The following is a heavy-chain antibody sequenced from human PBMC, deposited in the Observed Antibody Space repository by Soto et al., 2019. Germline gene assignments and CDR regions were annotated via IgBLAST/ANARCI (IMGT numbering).Heavy chain of an antibody. J-gene: IGHJ3*02. CDR1: GFTFSSYG. Sequence: GGSLRLSCAASGFTFSSYGMHWVRQVPGKGLEWVAVIWYDGSNKYYADSVKGRFTISRDNSKNTLYLQMNSLRAEDTAVYYCASDWRAHDDDSSGARWGAFEIWGQGARVSVS. D-gene: IGHD3-22*01. CDR3: ASDWRAHDDDSSGARWGAFEI. CDR2: IWYDGSNK. V-gene: IGHV3-33*01.